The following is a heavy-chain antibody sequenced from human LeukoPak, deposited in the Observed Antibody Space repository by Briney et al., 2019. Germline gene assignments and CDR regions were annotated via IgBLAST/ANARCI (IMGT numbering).Heavy chain of an antibody. CDR1: GFTFSSYW. Sequence: GGSLRLSCAASGFTFSSYWMSWVRQAPGKGLEWVANIRQDGSVQNYVDSVKGRFTISRDNPKNSVYLQMNSLRAEDTALYYCAKLGSGSPRDAFDIWGQGTMVTVSS. J-gene: IGHJ3*02. CDR2: IRQDGSVQ. D-gene: IGHD1-26*01. V-gene: IGHV3-7*03. CDR3: AKLGSGSPRDAFDI.